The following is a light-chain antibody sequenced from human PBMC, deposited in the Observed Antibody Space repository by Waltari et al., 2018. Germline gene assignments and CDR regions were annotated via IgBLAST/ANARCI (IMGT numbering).Light chain of an antibody. CDR1: SSDIGRYNL. V-gene: IGLV2-23*02. Sequence: QSALTQPASVSGSPGQSITISCTGASSDIGRYNLVSWYQPHPGKAPKLMVYDVFYRPSGVSNRFSASKSGNTASLTISGLQAEDEADYYCCSYAGSYTWVFGGGTKLTVL. CDR2: DVF. J-gene: IGLJ3*02. CDR3: CSYAGSYTWV.